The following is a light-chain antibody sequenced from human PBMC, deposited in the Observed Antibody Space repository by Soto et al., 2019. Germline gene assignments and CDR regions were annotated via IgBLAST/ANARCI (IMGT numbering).Light chain of an antibody. CDR2: EDN. J-gene: IGLJ3*02. Sequence: NFMLTQPHSVSESPGQTVTISCTRSSGSIASNYVQWYQQRPGSSPTTVIYEDNQRPSGVPDRFSGSIDSSSNSASLTISGLKTEDEADYYCQSYDSSTHWVFGGGTKLTVL. CDR3: QSYDSSTHWV. V-gene: IGLV6-57*01. CDR1: SGSIASNY.